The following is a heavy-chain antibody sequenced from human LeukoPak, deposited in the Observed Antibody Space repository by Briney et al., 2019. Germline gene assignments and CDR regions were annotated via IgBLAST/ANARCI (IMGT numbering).Heavy chain of an antibody. J-gene: IGHJ5*02. CDR3: AKVGRQLSFDQ. CDR1: GFTFSTYG. V-gene: IGHV3-33*06. D-gene: IGHD5-18*01. Sequence: GGSLRLSCATSGFTFSTYGMHWVRQAPGKGLEWVAAIWYDGSNRNYVDSVKGRFTISRDNSKNTLYLQMDSLRAEDTAVYYCAKVGRQLSFDQWGQGTLVTVSS. CDR2: IWYDGSNR.